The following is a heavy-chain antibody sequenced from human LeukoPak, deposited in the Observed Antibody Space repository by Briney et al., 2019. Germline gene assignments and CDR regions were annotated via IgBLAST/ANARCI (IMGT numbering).Heavy chain of an antibody. Sequence: SETLSLTCAVYGGSFSGYYWSWIRQPPGKGLEWIGEINHSGSTNYNPSLKSRVTISVDTSKNQFSLKLSSVTAADTAVYYCASLTRQVGANSLSWFDPWGQGTLVAVSS. CDR2: INHSGST. J-gene: IGHJ5*02. V-gene: IGHV4-34*01. D-gene: IGHD1-26*01. CDR3: ASLTRQVGANSLSWFDP. CDR1: GGSFSGYY.